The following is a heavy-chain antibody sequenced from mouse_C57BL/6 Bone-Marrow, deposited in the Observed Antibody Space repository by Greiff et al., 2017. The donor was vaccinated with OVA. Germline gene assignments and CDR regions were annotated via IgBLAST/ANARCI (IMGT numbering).Heavy chain of an antibody. Sequence: EVQLQESGAELVRPGASVKLSCTASGFNIKDDYMHWVKQRPEQGLEWIGWIDPENGDTEYASKFRGKATLTADKSSSTAYMQLSSLTSEDSAVYYCAWGYYEGFAYWGQGTLVTVSA. J-gene: IGHJ3*01. CDR2: IDPENGDT. CDR1: GFNIKDDY. CDR3: AWGYYEGFAY. V-gene: IGHV14-4*01. D-gene: IGHD2-3*01.